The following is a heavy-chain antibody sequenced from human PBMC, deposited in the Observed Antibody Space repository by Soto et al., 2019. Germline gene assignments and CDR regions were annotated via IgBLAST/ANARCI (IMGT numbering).Heavy chain of an antibody. J-gene: IGHJ4*02. D-gene: IGHD3-9*01. CDR1: GYSISSGYY. Sequence: PSETLSLTCAVSGYSISSGYYWGWIRQPPGKGLEWIGSIYHSGSTYYNPSLKSRVTISVDTSKNQFSLKLSSVTAADTAAYYCARWYFDWLSEYYFDYWGQGTLVTVS. CDR3: ARWYFDWLSEYYFDY. CDR2: IYHSGST. V-gene: IGHV4-38-2*01.